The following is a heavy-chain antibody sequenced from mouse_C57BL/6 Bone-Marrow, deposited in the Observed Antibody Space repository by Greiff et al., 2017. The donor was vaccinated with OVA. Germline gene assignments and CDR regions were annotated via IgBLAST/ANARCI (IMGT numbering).Heavy chain of an antibody. CDR1: GYTFTSYW. CDR3: SYGNYVSYAMDY. J-gene: IGHJ4*01. D-gene: IGHD2-1*01. V-gene: IGHV1-64*01. CDR2: IHPNSGST. Sequence: VQLQQPGAELVKPGASVKLSCKASGYTFTSYWMHWVKQRPGQGLEWIGMIHPNSGSTNYNEKFKSKATLTVDKSSSTAYMQLSSLTSEDSAVYYCSYGNYVSYAMDYWGQGTSVTVSS.